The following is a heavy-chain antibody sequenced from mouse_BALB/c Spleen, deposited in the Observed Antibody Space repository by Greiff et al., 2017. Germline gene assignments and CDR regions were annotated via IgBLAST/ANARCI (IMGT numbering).Heavy chain of an antibody. CDR1: GFSLTSYG. CDR2: IWAGGST. CDR3: ARPTTSYYYAMDY. D-gene: IGHD2-10*01. V-gene: IGHV2-9*02. Sequence: QVQLQQSGPGLVAPSQSLSITCTVSGFSLTSYGVHWVRQPPGKGLEWLGVIWAGGSTNYNSALMSRLSISKDNSKSQVFLKMNSLQTDDTAMYYCARPTTSYYYAMDYWGQGTSVTVSS. J-gene: IGHJ4*01.